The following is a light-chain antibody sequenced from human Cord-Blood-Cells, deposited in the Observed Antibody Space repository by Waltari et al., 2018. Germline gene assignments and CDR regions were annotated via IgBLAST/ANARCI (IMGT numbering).Light chain of an antibody. J-gene: IGKJ3*01. V-gene: IGKV1-33*01. CDR2: DAS. CDR1: QDISNY. CDR3: QQYDNLQFT. Sequence: DIQMTQSPSSLSASVGDRVTITCQASQDISNYLNWYQQKPGKAPKLLIYDASNLETGVPSRFSGSGSETDFTFTISSLQPEDIATYYCQQYDNLQFTFGPGTKVDIK.